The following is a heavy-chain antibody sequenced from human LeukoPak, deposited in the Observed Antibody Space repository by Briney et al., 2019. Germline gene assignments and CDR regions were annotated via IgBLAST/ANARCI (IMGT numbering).Heavy chain of an antibody. CDR2: INPNSGGT. J-gene: IGHJ4*02. Sequence: ASVKVSCKASGYTFTGYYMHWVRQAPGQGLEWMGWINPNSGGTNYAQKFQGWVTMTRDTSISTAYMELSRLRSDDTAVCYCARRSGGYLRSFDYWGQGTLVTVSS. D-gene: IGHD2-15*01. V-gene: IGHV1-2*04. CDR1: GYTFTGYY. CDR3: ARRSGGYLRSFDY.